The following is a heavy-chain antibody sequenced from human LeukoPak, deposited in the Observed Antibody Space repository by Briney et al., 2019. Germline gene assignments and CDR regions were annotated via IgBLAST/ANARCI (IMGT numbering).Heavy chain of an antibody. CDR1: GYTFTSYG. CDR2: ISAYNGNT. V-gene: IGHV1-18*01. CDR3: ARDWRHYDFWSGYYTDYYYYGMDV. Sequence: ASVKVSCKASGYTFTSYGISWVRRAPGQGLEWMGWISAYNGNTNYAQKLQGRVTMTTDTSTSTAYMELRSLRSDDTAVYYCARDWRHYDFWSGYYTDYYYYGMDVWGQGTTVTVSS. D-gene: IGHD3-3*01. J-gene: IGHJ6*02.